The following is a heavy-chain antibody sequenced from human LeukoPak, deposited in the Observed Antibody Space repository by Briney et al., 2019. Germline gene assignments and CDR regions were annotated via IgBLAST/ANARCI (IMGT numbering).Heavy chain of an antibody. CDR2: ILYSGST. J-gene: IGHJ6*03. CDR3: ARVLVTGNTGYYMDV. D-gene: IGHD6-19*01. CDR1: GGSISSYY. V-gene: IGHV4-59*01. Sequence: SQTLSLTCTVSGGSISSYYWSWIRQPPGKGLEWIGYILYSGSTNYNPSLKSRVTVSVDTSKNQFSLKLSSVTAADTAVYYCARVLVTGNTGYYMDVWGKGTTVTVSS.